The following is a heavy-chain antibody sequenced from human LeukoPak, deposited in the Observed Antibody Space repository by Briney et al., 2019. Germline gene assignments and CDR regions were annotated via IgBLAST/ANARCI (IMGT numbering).Heavy chain of an antibody. CDR3: ARDGIAVFGVITGNYYYMDV. CDR1: GVSFSDYS. D-gene: IGHD3-3*01. J-gene: IGHJ6*03. V-gene: IGHV4-34*01. CDR2: ISHSGGT. Sequence: SETLSLTCAVHGVSFSDYSWSWIRQPPGKGLEWIGEISHSGGTNYNPSLKSRVTMSVDTSNNQFSLKLKSVTAADTAVYYCARDGIAVFGVITGNYYYMDVWGNGTTVTVSS.